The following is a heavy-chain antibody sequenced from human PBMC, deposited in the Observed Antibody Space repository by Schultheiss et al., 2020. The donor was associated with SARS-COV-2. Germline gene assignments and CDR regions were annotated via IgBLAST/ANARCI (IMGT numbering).Heavy chain of an antibody. V-gene: IGHV4-38-2*01. D-gene: IGHD2-2*01. CDR1: GYSISSGYY. CDR2: IYHSGST. Sequence: SETLSLTCAVSGYSISSGYYWGWIRQPPGKGLEWIGSIYHSGSTYYNPSLKSRVTISVDTSKNQFSLKLSSVTAADTAVYYCARGDIVVVPAASQSLYFDYWGQGTLVTVSS. CDR3: ARGDIVVVPAASQSLYFDY. J-gene: IGHJ4*02.